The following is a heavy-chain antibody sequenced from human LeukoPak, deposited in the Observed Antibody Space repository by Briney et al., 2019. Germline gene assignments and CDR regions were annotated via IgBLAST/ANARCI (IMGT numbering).Heavy chain of an antibody. CDR2: IKSKSDGGTI. CDR1: GFTFSSYE. J-gene: IGHJ4*02. CDR3: TTDGLYSIDN. D-gene: IGHD2-15*01. V-gene: IGHV3-15*01. Sequence: GGSLRLSCAASGFTFSSYEMNWVRQAPGKGLEWVGRIKSKSDGGTIDYAAPVKGGFTISRDDSKNTLYLQIHSLKTEDTAVYYCTTDGLYSIDNWGQGTLVTVSS.